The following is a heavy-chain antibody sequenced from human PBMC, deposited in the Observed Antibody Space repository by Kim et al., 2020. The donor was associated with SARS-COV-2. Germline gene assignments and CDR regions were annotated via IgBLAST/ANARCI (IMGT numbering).Heavy chain of an antibody. J-gene: IGHJ6*02. Sequence: GESLKISCKGSGYSFTSYWISWVRQMPGKGLEWMGRIDPGDSYTNYSPSFQGHVTISADKSISTAYLQWSSLKASDTAMYYCARPTLTGYRSYYGMDVWGQGTTVTVSS. D-gene: IGHD3-9*01. CDR1: GYSFTSYW. CDR3: ARPTLTGYRSYYGMDV. CDR2: IDPGDSYT. V-gene: IGHV5-10-1*01.